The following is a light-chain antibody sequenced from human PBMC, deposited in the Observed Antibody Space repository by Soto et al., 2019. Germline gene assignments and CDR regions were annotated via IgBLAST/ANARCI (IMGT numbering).Light chain of an antibody. J-gene: IGLJ3*02. CDR2: RNN. V-gene: IGLV1-47*01. Sequence: QAVLTQPPSASGTPGQRVTISCSGSSSNIGSNYVYWYQQLPGTAPKLLIYRNNQPPSGVPDRFSGSKSGPSASLAISGLRSEDEADYYCAAWDDSLSGWVFGGGTKLTVL. CDR1: SSNIGSNY. CDR3: AAWDDSLSGWV.